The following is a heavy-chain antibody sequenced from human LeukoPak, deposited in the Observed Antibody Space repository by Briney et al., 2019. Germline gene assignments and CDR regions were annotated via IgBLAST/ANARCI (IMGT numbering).Heavy chain of an antibody. CDR1: GGSFGGYY. J-gene: IGHJ4*02. V-gene: IGHV4-34*01. CDR2: INHSGST. D-gene: IGHD3-22*01. CDR3: ARSRVGSYYYDSSGYVDY. Sequence: SETLSLTXAVYGGSFGGYYWSWIRQPPGKGLEWIGEINHSGSTNYNPSLKSRVTISVDTSKNQFSLKLSSVTAADTAVYYCARSRVGSYYYDSSGYVDYWGQGTLVTVSS.